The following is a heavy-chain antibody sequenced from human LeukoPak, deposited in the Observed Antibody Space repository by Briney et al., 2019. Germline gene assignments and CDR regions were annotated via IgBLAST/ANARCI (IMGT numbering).Heavy chain of an antibody. CDR3: ATLPFNYYDSSGYSS. CDR1: GYTFTSYA. CDR2: INTNTGNP. D-gene: IGHD3-22*01. V-gene: IGHV7-4-1*02. Sequence: GASVKVSCKASGYTFTSYAMNWVRQAPGQGLEWMGWINTNTGNPTYAQGFTGRFVFSLDTSVSTAYLQISSLKAEDTAVYYCATLPFNYYDSSGYSSWGQGTLVTVSS. J-gene: IGHJ5*02.